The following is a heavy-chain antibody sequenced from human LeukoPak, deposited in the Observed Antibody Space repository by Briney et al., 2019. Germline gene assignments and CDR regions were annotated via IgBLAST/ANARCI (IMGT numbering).Heavy chain of an antibody. V-gene: IGHV1-8*03. CDR3: ARATDAYLDC. Sequence: ASVKVSCKASGYTFSNYDINWVRPAPGHGLEWMGWMNPNSGNTGYEQKFQGRVTITRDTSISTAYMELSSLTSEDTAVYYCARATDAYLDCWGQGSLVTVSS. CDR1: GYTFSNYD. CDR2: MNPNSGNT. D-gene: IGHD5-24*01. J-gene: IGHJ4*02.